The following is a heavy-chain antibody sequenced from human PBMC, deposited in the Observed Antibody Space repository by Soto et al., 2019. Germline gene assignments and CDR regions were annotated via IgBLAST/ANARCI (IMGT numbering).Heavy chain of an antibody. CDR2: INHSGST. J-gene: IGHJ4*02. CDR3: ARSEATVLDY. V-gene: IGHV4-34*01. D-gene: IGHD4-17*01. Sequence: PSETLSLTCAVYGGSFSGYYWTWIRQPPGTGLEWIGEINHSGSTNYNPSLKSRVTISVDTSKNQFSLKLTSVTAADTAVYYCARSEATVLDYWGQGTLVPVSS. CDR1: GGSFSGYY.